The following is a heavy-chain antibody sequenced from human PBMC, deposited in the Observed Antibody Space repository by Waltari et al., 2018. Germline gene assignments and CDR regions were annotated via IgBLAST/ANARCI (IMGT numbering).Heavy chain of an antibody. CDR3: AGGAYSYSYLDY. D-gene: IGHD4-4*01. CDR2: IYSGCSR. V-gene: IGHV3-53*01. CDR1: GFTVSSNY. J-gene: IGHJ4*02. Sequence: EVQLVESGGGLIQPGGSLRLSCAASGFTVSSNYIRWVRQAPGKGLEWVSVIYSGCSRYYADSVRGRFTISRDNSKNTLYLQMNSLRAEDTAVYFCAGGAYSYSYLDYWGQGTLVTVSS.